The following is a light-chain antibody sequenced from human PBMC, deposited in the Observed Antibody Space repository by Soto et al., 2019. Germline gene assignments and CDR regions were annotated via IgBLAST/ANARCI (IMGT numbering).Light chain of an antibody. Sequence: QSALTQPPSASGTPGQTVTISCSGTTSNIGRNTVNWYQQLPGRAPKLLIYGNSQGPSGVPDRFSASKSGTSASLAISGLRSEDEADYHCAAWDDTLNELLFGGGTQLTVL. CDR3: AAWDDTLNELL. CDR1: TSNIGRNT. J-gene: IGLJ2*01. V-gene: IGLV1-44*01. CDR2: GNS.